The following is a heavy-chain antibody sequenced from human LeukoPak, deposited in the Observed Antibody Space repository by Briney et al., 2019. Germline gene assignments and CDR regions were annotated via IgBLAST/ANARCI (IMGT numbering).Heavy chain of an antibody. CDR1: GGSISSGGYY. J-gene: IGHJ4*02. V-gene: IGHV4-31*03. D-gene: IGHD6-13*01. CDR3: AREVQYIAAAGSHKPRYYFDY. CDR2: IYYSGST. Sequence: PSETLSLTCTVSGGSISSGGYYWSWIRQHPGKGLEWIGYIYYSGSTYYNPSLKSRVTISVDTSKNQFSLKLSSVTAADTAVYYCAREVQYIAAAGSHKPRYYFDYWGQGTLVTVSS.